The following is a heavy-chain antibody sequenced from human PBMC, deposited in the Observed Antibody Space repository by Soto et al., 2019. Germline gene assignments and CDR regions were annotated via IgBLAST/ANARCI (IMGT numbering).Heavy chain of an antibody. J-gene: IGHJ6*02. Sequence: QVQLQESGPGLVKPSETLSLTCTVSGGSVSGGNYYWSWIRQPPGKGLEWIGYIYYSGSTNYNPSPMSRVTSSVDTSKNQLSLNLSSVTASDTAVYYCARDTKEYYYDSSGYYLGYYYYGMDVWGQGTTVTVSS. V-gene: IGHV4-61*01. CDR1: GGSVSGGNYY. CDR3: ARDTKEYYYDSSGYYLGYYYYGMDV. D-gene: IGHD3-22*01. CDR2: IYYSGST.